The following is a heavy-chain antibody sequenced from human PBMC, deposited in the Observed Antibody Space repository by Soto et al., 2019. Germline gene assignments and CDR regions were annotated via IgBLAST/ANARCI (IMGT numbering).Heavy chain of an antibody. CDR2: IYFDGITT. Sequence: GGSLRLSCTASGFTFNTHWMHWVRQAPGKGLVWVSRIYFDGITTNYADSVKGRLTVSRDNAKNTVYLHVNTLRDEGTAVYYCARGGAMGVDYWGQGTLVTVSS. CDR1: GFTFNTHW. D-gene: IGHD1-26*01. V-gene: IGHV3-74*01. CDR3: ARGGAMGVDY. J-gene: IGHJ4*02.